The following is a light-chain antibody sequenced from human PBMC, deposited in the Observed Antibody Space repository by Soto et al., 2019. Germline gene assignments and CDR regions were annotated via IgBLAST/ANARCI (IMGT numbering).Light chain of an antibody. Sequence: QSVLTQPASVSGSPGQSITISCTGTSSDVGGYNYVSWYQQHPGKAPKLMIYEVSNRPSGVSNRFSGSKSGNTASLTIPGLQAEDEADYYCSSYTSSSTSDVVFGGGTKVTVL. CDR1: SSDVGGYNY. CDR2: EVS. CDR3: SSYTSSSTSDVV. J-gene: IGLJ2*01. V-gene: IGLV2-14*01.